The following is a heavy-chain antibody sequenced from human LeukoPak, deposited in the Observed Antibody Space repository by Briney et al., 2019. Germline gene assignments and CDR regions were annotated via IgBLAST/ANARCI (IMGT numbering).Heavy chain of an antibody. D-gene: IGHD1-26*01. CDR3: ARHSNSGSYSGGH. Sequence: SETLSLTCSVSGGSISSYYWNWIRQPPGKGLEWIGYISYTGSTNYNPSLKSRLTISVDTSKNQFSLKLRSVTAADTAMYYCARHSNSGSYSGGHWGQGTLVTVSS. V-gene: IGHV4-59*08. CDR2: ISYTGST. J-gene: IGHJ4*02. CDR1: GGSISSYY.